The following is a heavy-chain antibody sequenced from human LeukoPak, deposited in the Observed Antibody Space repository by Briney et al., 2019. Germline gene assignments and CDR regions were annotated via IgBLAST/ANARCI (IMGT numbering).Heavy chain of an antibody. J-gene: IGHJ4*02. CDR1: GLSFSNYW. V-gene: IGHV3-7*01. CDR2: IKQDGSET. CDR3: ARELGSSSYPSS. D-gene: IGHD3-22*01. Sequence: PGGSLRLSCVVSGLSFSNYWMDWVRQAPGKGLEWVAFIKQDGSETSYVDSVKGRFTISRDNARNSLFLQMNSLRAEDTAVYYCARELGSSSYPSSWGQGTLVTVSS.